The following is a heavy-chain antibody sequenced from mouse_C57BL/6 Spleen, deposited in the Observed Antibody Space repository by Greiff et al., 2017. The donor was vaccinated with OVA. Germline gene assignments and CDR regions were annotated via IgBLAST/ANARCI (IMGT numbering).Heavy chain of an antibody. CDR1: GYTFTSYW. CDR3: ARSDWVLVYMDY. J-gene: IGHJ4*01. Sequence: QVQLQQPGAELVKPGASVKLSCKASGYTFTSYWMHWVKQRPGQGLEWIGNINPCDGGTNYNQKFKSKATLTVDKSSSTAYMQLSSLTSEDSAVYYCARSDWVLVYMDYWGQGTSVTVSS. D-gene: IGHD2-13*01. CDR2: INPCDGGT. V-gene: IGHV1-53*01.